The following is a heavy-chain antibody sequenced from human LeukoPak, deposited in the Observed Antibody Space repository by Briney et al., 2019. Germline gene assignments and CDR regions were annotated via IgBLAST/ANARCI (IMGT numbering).Heavy chain of an antibody. CDR2: IVPSSRTI. CDR1: GFTFSDYS. CDR3: VRGHDYAFDY. Sequence: GGSLRLSCVASGFTFSDYSMNWVRQAPGKGLEWVSYIVPSSRTIRYADSVKGRFTISRDNAKNSLYLQMNSLRDEDTAVYYCVRGHDYAFDYWGQGTLVTVSS. V-gene: IGHV3-48*02. J-gene: IGHJ4*02. D-gene: IGHD5-12*01.